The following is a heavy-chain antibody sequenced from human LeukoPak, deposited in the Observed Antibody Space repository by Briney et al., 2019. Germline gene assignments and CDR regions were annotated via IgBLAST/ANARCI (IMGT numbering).Heavy chain of an antibody. D-gene: IGHD3-22*01. V-gene: IGHV1-2*02. CDR1: GYTFTGYY. CDR3: ARGPYYYDSSGYYLRPRTAPWFDP. CDR2: INPNSGGT. Sequence: ASLKVSCKASGYTFTGYYMHWVRQAPGQGLEWMGWINPNSGGTNYAQKFQGRVTMTRDTSISTAYMELSRLRSDDTAVYYCARGPYYYDSSGYYLRPRTAPWFDPWGQGTLVTVSS. J-gene: IGHJ5*02.